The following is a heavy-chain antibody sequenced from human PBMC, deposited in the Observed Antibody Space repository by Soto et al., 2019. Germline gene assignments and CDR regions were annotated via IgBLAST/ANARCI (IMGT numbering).Heavy chain of an antibody. D-gene: IGHD3-16*01. CDR3: ASYRGSGGVEDNMDF. CDR1: GFTFSSYW. J-gene: IGHJ6*02. V-gene: IGHV3-74*01. Sequence: EVQLVESGGGLVQPGGSLRLSCAASGFTFSSYWMHWVRQGPGEGLVWVSRIMSDGSVTTYADSVKGRFTISRDNAKNTLYLQMYSLRAEDTAVYHFASYRGSGGVEDNMDFWGQGTTVTVSS. CDR2: IMSDGSVT.